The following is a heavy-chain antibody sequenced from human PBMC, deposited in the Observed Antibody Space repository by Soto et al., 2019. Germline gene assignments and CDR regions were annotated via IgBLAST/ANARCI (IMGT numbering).Heavy chain of an antibody. D-gene: IGHD6-6*01. CDR1: GFNLSSYT. CDR3: GRNVLAVTEDAVDV. CDR2: IGISIGYI. J-gene: IGHJ3*01. Sequence: EEQLVESVGGLVKPGGSLRLSCVASGFNLSSYTMSWVRQAPGKGLEWVSSIGISIGYIYYGESVTGRFTISRDNAKNSLFLQMKSLRAEDTAVYFCGRNVLAVTEDAVDVWGQGTMVRVSS. V-gene: IGHV3-21*01.